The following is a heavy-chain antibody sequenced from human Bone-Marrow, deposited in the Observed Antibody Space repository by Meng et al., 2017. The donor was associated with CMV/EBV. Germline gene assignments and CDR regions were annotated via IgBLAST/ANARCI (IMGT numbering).Heavy chain of an antibody. CDR1: GFSFSKYR. J-gene: IGHJ4*02. V-gene: IGHV3-21*06. Sequence: LALTCAASGFSFSKYRMNWVRQAPGKELEWVSSISSSSNYIYYADSVKSRFTVSRNNAWNSLSLQMNSLRAGDTAVYYFVRGNTYLHYFDSWGQGTQVTVSS. CDR3: VRGNTYLHYFDS. D-gene: IGHD2/OR15-2a*01. CDR2: ISSSSNYI.